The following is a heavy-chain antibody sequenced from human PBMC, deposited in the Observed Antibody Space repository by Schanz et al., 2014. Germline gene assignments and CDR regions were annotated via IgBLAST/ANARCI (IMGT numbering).Heavy chain of an antibody. Sequence: EVQVVESGGGLVRPGGSLRLSCSGFTVSAYSANWVRQAPGKGLEWVSGISWNSGDIAYADSVKGRFTVSRDNFRNSVFLQMNSLEPGDTALYFCAKDMSIFCSHGLDAWGPGTMVTVSA. CDR1: GFTVSAYS. CDR2: ISWNSGDI. J-gene: IGHJ3*01. CDR3: AKDMSIFCSHGLDA. V-gene: IGHV3-9*01. D-gene: IGHD3-3*01.